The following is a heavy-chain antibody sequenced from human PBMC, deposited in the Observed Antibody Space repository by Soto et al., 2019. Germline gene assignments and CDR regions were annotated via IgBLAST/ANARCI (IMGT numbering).Heavy chain of an antibody. D-gene: IGHD4-17*01. CDR3: AKGGHYGDYTFDY. CDR1: GFTFTTYA. V-gene: IGHV3-23*01. J-gene: IGHJ4*02. CDR2: VSDSGGDT. Sequence: GGSLRLSCAASGFTFTTYAMSWVRQAPGKGLEWVSGVSDSGGDTYYADSVKGRFTISRDNSKNTLYLQMNSLRAEDTAVYYCAKGGHYGDYTFDYWGQGTLVTVSS.